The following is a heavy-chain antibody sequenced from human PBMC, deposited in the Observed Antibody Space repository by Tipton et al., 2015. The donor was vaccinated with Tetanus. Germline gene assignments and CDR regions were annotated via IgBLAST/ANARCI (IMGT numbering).Heavy chain of an antibody. CDR1: GGSFSLYY. D-gene: IGHD3-16*01. CDR3: AGRLGLIRPIDP. Sequence: TLSLTYTVSGGSFSLYYWNWVRQSPGKGLEWIGEISHSGSSSYSPSLKSRVTISVDTSKNQFSLRLRSVAAADTAVYYCAGRLGLIRPIDPWGQGTQVIVSS. CDR2: ISHSGSS. V-gene: IGHV4-34*01. J-gene: IGHJ5*02.